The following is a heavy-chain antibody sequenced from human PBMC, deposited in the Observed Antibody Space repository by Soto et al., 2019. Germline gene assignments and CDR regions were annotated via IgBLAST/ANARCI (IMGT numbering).Heavy chain of an antibody. J-gene: IGHJ4*02. V-gene: IGHV3-23*01. CDR1: GFSFSSYA. CDR3: AIGEWLSTSYFNF. D-gene: IGHD3-3*01. Sequence: PGGSLRLSCTASGFSFSSYAMSWVRQAPGGGLEWVSFVGGGGGTTFSADSVKGRFTISRDNSKNTVYLQMSSLRPEDTAIYYCAIGEWLSTSYFNFWGKGTLVTVSS. CDR2: VGGGGGTT.